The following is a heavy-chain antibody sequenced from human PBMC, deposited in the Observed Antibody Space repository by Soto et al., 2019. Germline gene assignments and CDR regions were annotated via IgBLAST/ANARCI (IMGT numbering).Heavy chain of an antibody. J-gene: IGHJ5*02. V-gene: IGHV4-31*03. CDR2: IYYSGRT. CDR1: GGSISSGGYY. Sequence: QMQLQESGPGLVKPSQTLSLTCTVSGGSISSGGYYWSWIRQHPGKGLEWIGYIYYSGRTNYNPSLKSRVTISVDTSKNQFSLKLNSVTAADTAVYYCARVFSDSSSFFDPWGQGTLVTVSS. D-gene: IGHD6-13*01. CDR3: ARVFSDSSSFFDP.